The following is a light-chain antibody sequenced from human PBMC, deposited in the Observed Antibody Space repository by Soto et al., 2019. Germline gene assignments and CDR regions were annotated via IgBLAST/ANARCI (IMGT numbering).Light chain of an antibody. CDR2: GVS. CDR1: QSVSNW. J-gene: IGKJ1*01. CDR3: QRYDRYSCP. V-gene: IGKV1-5*01. Sequence: DSQMTQSPSTLSASVGERVTITCRASQSVSNWLARDAQKPGIAPKLPIYGVSSLESGVPSRFSGSGSGTEFSLTISCLEPDDFASYYCQRYDRYSCPFDQGGKV.